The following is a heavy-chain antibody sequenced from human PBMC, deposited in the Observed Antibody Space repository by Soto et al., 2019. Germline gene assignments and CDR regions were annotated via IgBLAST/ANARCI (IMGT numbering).Heavy chain of an antibody. V-gene: IGHV4-39*01. J-gene: IGHJ4*02. CDR3: ARLWYGDYV. Sequence: SETLSLTCTVSCGSISSSSYYWGWIRQPPGKGLEWIGSIYYSGSTYYNPSLKSRVTISVDTSKNQFSLKLSSVTAADTAVYYCARLWYGDYVWGQGTLVTVSS. CDR1: CGSISSSSYY. D-gene: IGHD4-17*01. CDR2: IYYSGST.